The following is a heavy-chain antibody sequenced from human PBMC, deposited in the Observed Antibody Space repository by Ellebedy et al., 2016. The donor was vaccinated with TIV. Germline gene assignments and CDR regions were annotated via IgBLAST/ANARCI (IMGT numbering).Heavy chain of an antibody. Sequence: GESLKISCAASGFTFSSYSMNWVRQAPGKGLEWVSSISSSSSYIYYADSVKGRFTISRDNAKNSLYPQMNSLRAEDTAVYYCARGDGILTGSYGMDVWGQGTTVTVSS. CDR1: GFTFSSYS. D-gene: IGHD3-9*01. V-gene: IGHV3-21*01. J-gene: IGHJ6*02. CDR2: ISSSSSYI. CDR3: ARGDGILTGSYGMDV.